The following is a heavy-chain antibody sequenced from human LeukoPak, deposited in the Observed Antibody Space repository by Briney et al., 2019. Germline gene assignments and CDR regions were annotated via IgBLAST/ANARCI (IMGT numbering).Heavy chain of an antibody. J-gene: IGHJ6*03. CDR2: INWNGGST. Sequence: RPGGSLRLSCAASGFTFDDYGMSWVRQAPGKGLEWVSGINWNGGSTGYADSVKGRFTISRDNAKNSLYLQMNSLRAEDTALYYCAREIFGDTVSTWYYMDVWGKGTTVTVSS. CDR3: AREIFGDTVSTWYYMDV. CDR1: GFTFDDYG. V-gene: IGHV3-20*04. D-gene: IGHD2-15*01.